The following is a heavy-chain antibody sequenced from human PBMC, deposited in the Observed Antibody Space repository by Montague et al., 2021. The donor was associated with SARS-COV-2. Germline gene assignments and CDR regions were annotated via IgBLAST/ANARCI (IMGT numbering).Heavy chain of an antibody. CDR1: GGSISSSSYY. CDR3: ARHHPSITNFGVVTIGSCFDP. J-gene: IGHJ5*02. CDR2: INYSGNT. V-gene: IGHV4-39*01. Sequence: SETLSLTCTVSGGSISSSSYYWVWIRQPPGKGLEWIGSINYSGNTYSNPSLKSRVTISVYTSKNQFSLNLSSVTAADTAVYYCARHHPSITNFGVVTIGSCFDPWGQGTLVTVSS. D-gene: IGHD3-3*01.